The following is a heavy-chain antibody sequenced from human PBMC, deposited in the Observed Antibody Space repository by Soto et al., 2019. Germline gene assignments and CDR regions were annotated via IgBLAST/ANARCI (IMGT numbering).Heavy chain of an antibody. J-gene: IGHJ5*02. CDR1: GYTFTTYD. CDR3: ARGRTRVVVTHKISWFDP. V-gene: IGHV1-18*01. D-gene: IGHD3-22*01. Sequence: GASVKVSCKASGYTFTTYDISWVRQAPGQGLEWMGRISTYNGNTNYPQSLQGRLTMTTDTSTTTAYMELRNLRSDDTAVYYCARGRTRVVVTHKISWFDPWG. CDR2: ISTYNGNT.